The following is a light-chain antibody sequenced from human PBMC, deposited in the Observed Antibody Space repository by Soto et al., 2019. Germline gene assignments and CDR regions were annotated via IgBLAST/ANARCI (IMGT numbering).Light chain of an antibody. J-gene: IGKJ1*01. CDR1: QSVSSSF. V-gene: IGKV3-20*01. CDR2: GAS. Sequence: IVLTQSPGTLSLSPGERATLSCRASQSVSSSFLAWYQQKPGQAPRLLIYGASTRATGIPDRFSGSGSGTDFTLPISRLEPEDFAVYYCQQYDSSPWTFGQGTKGEIK. CDR3: QQYDSSPWT.